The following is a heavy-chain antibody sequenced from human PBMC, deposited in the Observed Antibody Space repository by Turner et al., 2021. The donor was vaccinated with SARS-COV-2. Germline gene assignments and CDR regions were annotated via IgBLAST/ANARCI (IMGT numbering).Heavy chain of an antibody. J-gene: IGHJ4*02. CDR2: ISPYDGDT. V-gene: IGHV1-18*01. CDR3: ARLGGGDRPGDY. D-gene: IGHD2-21*02. CDR1: GFTFTMYN. Sequence: QVHLVQSGAEVKKPGASVKVSCKASGFTFTMYNISWVRQAPGQGLEWLGGISPYDGDTKYAQKLRVRVTMTADTSTSTAYMELRSLRSDDTAVYYCARLGGGDRPGDYWGQGTLVTVSS.